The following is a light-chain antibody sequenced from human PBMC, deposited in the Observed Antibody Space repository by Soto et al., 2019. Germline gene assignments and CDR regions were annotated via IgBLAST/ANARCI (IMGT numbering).Light chain of an antibody. CDR2: EVS. V-gene: IGLV2-14*01. CDR1: SSDVGDYNY. CDR3: SSYVNYNTFVI. J-gene: IGLJ2*01. Sequence: QSALTQPPSASGSPGQSVTISCTGTSSDVGDYNYVSWHQQHPGKAPKVIITEVSNRPSGVSNRFSGSKSGNTASLTISGLQAEDEADYYCSSYVNYNTFVIFGGGTKLTVL.